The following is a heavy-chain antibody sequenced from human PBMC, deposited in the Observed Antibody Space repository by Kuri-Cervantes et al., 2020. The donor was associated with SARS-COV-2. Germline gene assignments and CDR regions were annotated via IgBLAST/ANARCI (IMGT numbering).Heavy chain of an antibody. CDR1: GGSFSGYY. V-gene: IGHV4-34*01. D-gene: IGHD3-3*01. J-gene: IGHJ5*02. Sequence: GSLRLSCAVYGGSFSGYYWSWIRQPPGKGLEWIGEINHSGSTYYNPSLKSRVTISVDTSKNQFFLKLSSVTAADTAVYYCARQMMSSITIFGVVITRNWFDPWGQGTLVTVSS. CDR2: INHSGST. CDR3: ARQMMSSITIFGVVITRNWFDP.